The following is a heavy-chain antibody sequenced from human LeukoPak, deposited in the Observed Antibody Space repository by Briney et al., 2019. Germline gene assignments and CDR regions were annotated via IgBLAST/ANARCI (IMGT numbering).Heavy chain of an antibody. CDR1: GVTVSSNY. Sequence: PGGSLRLSCAASGVTVSSNYMNWVRQAPGRGLEWVSVIYSSGSTYYADSVKGRFTISRDNSKNTFYLQMNSLRAEDTAVYYCARDLYGVSHDYWGQGTLVTVSS. D-gene: IGHD4-17*01. CDR2: IYSSGST. CDR3: ARDLYGVSHDY. V-gene: IGHV3-53*01. J-gene: IGHJ4*02.